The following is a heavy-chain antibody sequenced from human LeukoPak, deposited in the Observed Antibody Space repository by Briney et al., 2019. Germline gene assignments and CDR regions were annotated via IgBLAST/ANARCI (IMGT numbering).Heavy chain of an antibody. Sequence: ASVKVSCKASGYTFTGYYMYWVRQAPGQGLEWMGWINPNSGGTNYAQKFQGRVTMTRDTSISTAYMELSRLRSDDTAVYYCARDIWTSIAVAGTGGNDWGQGTLVTVSS. CDR3: ARDIWTSIAVAGTGGND. CDR2: INPNSGGT. D-gene: IGHD6-19*01. V-gene: IGHV1-2*02. J-gene: IGHJ4*02. CDR1: GYTFTGYY.